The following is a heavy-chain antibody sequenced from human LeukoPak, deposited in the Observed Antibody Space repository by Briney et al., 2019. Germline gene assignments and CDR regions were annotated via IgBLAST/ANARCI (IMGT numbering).Heavy chain of an antibody. D-gene: IGHD6-13*01. Sequence: GASVKVSCKASGYTFTGYYMHWVRQAPGQGLEWMGWINPNSGGTNYAQKFQGRVTMTRDTSISTAYMELSMLRSDDTAVYYCARGQCSSWYDVIDYWGQGTLVTVSS. J-gene: IGHJ4*02. V-gene: IGHV1-2*02. CDR2: INPNSGGT. CDR1: GYTFTGYY. CDR3: ARGQCSSWYDVIDY.